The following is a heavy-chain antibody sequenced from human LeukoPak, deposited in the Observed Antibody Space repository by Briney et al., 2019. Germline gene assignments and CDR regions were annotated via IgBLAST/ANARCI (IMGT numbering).Heavy chain of an antibody. CDR1: GFTLSNVW. D-gene: IGHD2-15*01. CDR2: IKSKSDDGTT. V-gene: IGHV3-15*01. Sequence: GGSLRLSCAASGFTLSNVWMSWVRQAPGKGLGWVGRIKSKSDDGTTDYAAPVKGRFTISRDDSQNTLYLQMNSLKTEDTAVYYCSTEGGWSYHFDSWGQGALVTVSS. CDR3: STEGGWSYHFDS. J-gene: IGHJ4*02.